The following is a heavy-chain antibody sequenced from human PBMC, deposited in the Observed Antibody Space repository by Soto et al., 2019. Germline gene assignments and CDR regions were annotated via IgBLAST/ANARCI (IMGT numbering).Heavy chain of an antibody. CDR1: GYSFAGYW. CDR2: IDPSDSQT. CDR3: ARQIYDSDTGPNFQYYFDS. Sequence: GESLKISCKGSGYSFAGYWITWVRQKPGKGLEWMGGIDPSDSQTYYSPSFRGHVTISVTKSITTVFLQWSSLSASDTAMYYCARQIYDSDTGPNFQYYFDSWGQGTPVTVSS. V-gene: IGHV5-10-1*01. J-gene: IGHJ4*02. D-gene: IGHD3-22*01.